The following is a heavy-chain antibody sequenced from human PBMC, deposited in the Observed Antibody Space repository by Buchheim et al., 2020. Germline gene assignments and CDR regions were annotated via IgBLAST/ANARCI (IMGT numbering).Heavy chain of an antibody. D-gene: IGHD1-26*01. CDR2: IGVSGGRT. J-gene: IGHJ4*02. CDR1: GFIFSDYA. CDR3: ANSMGLDY. V-gene: IGHV3-23*01. Sequence: EVQLLESGGGLVQPGGSLRLSCAASGFIFSDYAMNWVRQAPGKGLEWVSGIGVSGGRTYYADSVKGRFTISRDNSKNTLYLQMDSLRAEDTALYYCANSMGLDYWGQGTL.